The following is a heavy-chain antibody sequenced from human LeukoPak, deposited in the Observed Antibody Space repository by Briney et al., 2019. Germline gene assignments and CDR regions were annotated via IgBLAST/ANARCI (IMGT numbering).Heavy chain of an antibody. CDR3: ARLYYDSSGYYGFYYFDY. J-gene: IGHJ4*02. V-gene: IGHV4-59*01. D-gene: IGHD3-22*01. Sequence: SETLSLTCTVSRGSISGYYWSWIRQPPGKGLEWIGYIYYSGSTNYNPSLKSRVTISVDTSKNQFSLKLNSVTAADTAVYYCARLYYDSSGYYGFYYFDYWGQGTLVTVSS. CDR1: RGSISGYY. CDR2: IYYSGST.